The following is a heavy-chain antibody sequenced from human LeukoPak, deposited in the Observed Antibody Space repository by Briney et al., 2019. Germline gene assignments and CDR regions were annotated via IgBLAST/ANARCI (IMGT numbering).Heavy chain of an antibody. CDR2: IHYTGST. D-gene: IGHD4-17*01. Sequence: SETLSLTCTVSGGSISSGSYYWSWIRQPAGKGLEWIGSIHYTGSTYYNPSLKSRVTISVDTSNNQFSLKLSSVTAADTAVYYCARTDGDSQSRYFDYWGQGTLVTVSS. V-gene: IGHV4-39*07. CDR3: ARTDGDSQSRYFDY. CDR1: GGSISSGSYY. J-gene: IGHJ4*02.